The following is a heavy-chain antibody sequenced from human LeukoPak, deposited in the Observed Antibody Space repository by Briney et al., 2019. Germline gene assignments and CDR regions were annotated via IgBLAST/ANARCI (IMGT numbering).Heavy chain of an antibody. Sequence: GRSLRLSCAASGFTFDDYAMHWVRQAPGKGLEWVSGISWNSGSIGYADSVKGRFTISRDNAKNSLYLQMNSLRAEDTALYYCAKDRTHSYDSSGYLGYWGQGTLVTVSS. CDR1: GFTFDDYA. D-gene: IGHD3-22*01. CDR3: AKDRTHSYDSSGYLGY. CDR2: ISWNSGSI. V-gene: IGHV3-9*01. J-gene: IGHJ4*02.